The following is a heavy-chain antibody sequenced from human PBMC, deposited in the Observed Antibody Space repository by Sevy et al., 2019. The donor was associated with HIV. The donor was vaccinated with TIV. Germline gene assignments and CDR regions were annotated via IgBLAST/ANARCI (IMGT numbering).Heavy chain of an antibody. J-gene: IGHJ4*02. V-gene: IGHV3-21*01. CDR2: ISGLNNYI. Sequence: GGSLRLSCAASGFTFSSYSMNWVRQAPGKGLEWVSSISGLNNYIYYADSVKGRFTISRDKAKNSLYLQMNSLRAEDTAVYYCAREGDSWLPFDYWGQGTLVTVSS. CDR3: AREGDSWLPFDY. CDR1: GFTFSSYS. D-gene: IGHD6-13*01.